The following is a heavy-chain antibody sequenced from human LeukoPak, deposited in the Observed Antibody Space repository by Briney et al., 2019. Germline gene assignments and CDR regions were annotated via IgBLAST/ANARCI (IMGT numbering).Heavy chain of an antibody. CDR1: GGSITSYY. CDR2: IYYSGST. D-gene: IGHD5-24*01. V-gene: IGHV4-59*01. Sequence: SETLSLTCTVSGGSITSYYWSWIRQPPGTGLEWIGYIYYSGSTNYKPSLKSRLTISVDTSKNQFSLKLSSVTAADTAVYYCARRRDDYNALRAFDIWGQGTMVTVSS. J-gene: IGHJ3*02. CDR3: ARRRDDYNALRAFDI.